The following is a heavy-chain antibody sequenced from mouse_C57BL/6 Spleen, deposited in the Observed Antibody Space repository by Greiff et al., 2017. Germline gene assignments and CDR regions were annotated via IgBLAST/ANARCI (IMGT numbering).Heavy chain of an antibody. CDR3: AREGLRTLDY. CDR1: GFTFSDYY. J-gene: IGHJ2*01. CDR2: ISNGGGST. Sequence: EVKLVESGGGLVQPGGSLKLSCAASGFTFSDYYMYWVRQTPEKRLEWVAYISNGGGSTYYPDTVKGRFTISRDNAKNTLYLQMSRLKSEDTAMYYCAREGLRTLDYWGQGTTLTVSS. D-gene: IGHD2-2*01. V-gene: IGHV5-12*01.